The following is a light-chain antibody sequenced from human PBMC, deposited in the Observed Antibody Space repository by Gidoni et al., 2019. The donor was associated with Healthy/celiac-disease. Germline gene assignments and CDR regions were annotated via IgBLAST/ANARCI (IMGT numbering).Light chain of an antibody. Sequence: EIVLSHSPGTLSLSPGERSTLSCRASQSVSSSYLAWYQQKPGQAPRLLIYGASSRATGIPARFSGSGAGTDFTLTSSRLEPEDVAVYYCQQYGSSPKYTFXQXTKLEIK. CDR1: QSVSSSY. V-gene: IGKV3-20*01. J-gene: IGKJ2*01. CDR3: QQYGSSPKYT. CDR2: GAS.